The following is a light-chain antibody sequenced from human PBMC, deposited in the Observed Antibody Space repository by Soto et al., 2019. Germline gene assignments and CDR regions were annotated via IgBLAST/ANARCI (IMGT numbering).Light chain of an antibody. CDR2: DAS. CDR1: QSVSSY. CDR3: QQRSNWPPIT. J-gene: IGKJ5*01. Sequence: EIELSQSPATLYLYPGERATLSCRASQSVSSYLAWYQQTPGQAPRLLIYDASNRATGIPARFSGSGSGTDFTLTISSLEPEDFAVYYCQQRSNWPPITFGQGTRLEIK. V-gene: IGKV3-11*01.